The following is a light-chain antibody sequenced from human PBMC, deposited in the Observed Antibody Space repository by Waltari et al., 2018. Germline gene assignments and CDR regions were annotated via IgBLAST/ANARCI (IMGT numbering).Light chain of an antibody. V-gene: IGLV2-23*01. CDR1: SSDVATYNL. CDR2: KDT. Sequence: HSALPQPASVSGSPGQSITISCTGISSDVATYNLFSWYQQHPGKPPRLMIYKDTGRPSGVSNLFSVYKCDSKASLTISGFQAENGSDYYCCSCAGSMIMIFGSATKLTVL. CDR3: CSCAGSMIMI. J-gene: IGLJ2*01.